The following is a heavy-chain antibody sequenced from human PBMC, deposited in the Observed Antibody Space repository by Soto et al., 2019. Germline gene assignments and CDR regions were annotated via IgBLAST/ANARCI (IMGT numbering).Heavy chain of an antibody. Sequence: QVQLVESGGGVVQPGRSLRLSCAASGFTFSSYGMHWVRQAPGKGLEWVAVIWHDGSNKYYADSVKSRFTISRDNSKNTMSLNMNSLRAEDTAVYYWARDAAYYYGGSGYKEFEFWGQGTLVTVSS. CDR2: IWHDGSNK. CDR1: GFTFSSYG. D-gene: IGHD3-22*01. V-gene: IGHV3-33*01. CDR3: ARDAAYYYGGSGYKEFEF. J-gene: IGHJ4*02.